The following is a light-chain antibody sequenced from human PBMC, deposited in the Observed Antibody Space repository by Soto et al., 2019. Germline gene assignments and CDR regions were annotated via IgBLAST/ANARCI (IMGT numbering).Light chain of an antibody. CDR1: QSISRY. Sequence: IVLTQSPGTLSLSPGERTTLSCRASQSISRYLAWYQQKPGQGPSLLIYGASSRATGTPDRFSGSGYGTACTITINRLEPEDFALYYCQQYGRSPPTFGQGTKVDIK. J-gene: IGKJ1*01. V-gene: IGKV3-20*01. CDR2: GAS. CDR3: QQYGRSPPT.